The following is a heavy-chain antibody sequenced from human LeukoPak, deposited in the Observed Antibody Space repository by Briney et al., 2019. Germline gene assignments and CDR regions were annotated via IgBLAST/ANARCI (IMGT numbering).Heavy chain of an antibody. V-gene: IGHV3-49*04. CDR1: GFTLGDYA. J-gene: IGHJ4*02. Sequence: GGSLRLSCTASGFTLGDYAMSWVRQAPGKGLEWVGFIRSKANGGTTEYAASVKGRFTISRDDSKSIAYLQMNSLKTEDTAVYYCTRGRVATIAGADYWGQGTLVTVSS. CDR3: TRGRVATIAGADY. CDR2: IRSKANGGTT. D-gene: IGHD5-24*01.